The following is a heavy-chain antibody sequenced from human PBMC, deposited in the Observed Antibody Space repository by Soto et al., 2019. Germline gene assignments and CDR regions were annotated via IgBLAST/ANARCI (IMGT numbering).Heavy chain of an antibody. CDR2: ISAYNGNT. D-gene: IGHD3-22*01. CDR1: GYTFTSYG. V-gene: IGHV1-18*01. J-gene: IGHJ6*02. CDR3: ARIGSISYYDSSGPTQNGMDV. Sequence: ASVKVSCKASGYTFTSYGISWVRQAPGQGLEWMGWISAYNGNTNYAQKLQGRVTMTTDTSTSTAYMELRSLRSDDTAVYYCARIGSISYYDSSGPTQNGMDVWGQGTTVTVSS.